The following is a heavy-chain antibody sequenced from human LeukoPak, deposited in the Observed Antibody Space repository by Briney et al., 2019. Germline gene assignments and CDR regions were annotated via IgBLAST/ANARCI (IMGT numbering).Heavy chain of an antibody. J-gene: IGHJ4*02. CDR2: INHSGST. CDR3: ARGNNRGVGVVDTFDY. V-gene: IGHV4-34*01. CDR1: GGSFSGYY. Sequence: TSETLSLTCAVYGGSFSGYYWSWIRQPPGKGLEWIGEINHSGSTNYNPSPKSRVTISVDTSKNQFSLKLSSVTAADTAVYYCARGNNRGVGVVDTFDYWGQGTLVTVSS. D-gene: IGHD5-18*01.